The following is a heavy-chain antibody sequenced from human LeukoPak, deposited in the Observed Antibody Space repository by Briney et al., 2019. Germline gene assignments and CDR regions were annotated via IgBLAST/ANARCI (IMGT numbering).Heavy chain of an antibody. Sequence: GALRLSCAASGFTFSDYYMSWIRQAPGKGLEWVSYISSSGSTIYYADSVKGRFTISRDNAKNSLYLQMNSLRAEDTAVYYCASGRTIFGVSLQYWGQGTLVTVSS. V-gene: IGHV3-11*04. D-gene: IGHD3-3*01. J-gene: IGHJ4*02. CDR3: ASGRTIFGVSLQY. CDR2: ISSSGSTI. CDR1: GFTFSDYY.